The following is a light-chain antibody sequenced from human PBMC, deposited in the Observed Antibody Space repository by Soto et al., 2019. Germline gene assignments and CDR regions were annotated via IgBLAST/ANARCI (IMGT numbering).Light chain of an antibody. Sequence: EIVLTQSPGTLSLSPGERATLSCRASQSVSSSYLAWYQQKPGQAPRLLIYGASSRATGIPDRFSGSGSGTDFTLTISRLEPEDFATYYCQHLNGYPGYIFGQGTKLEIK. V-gene: IGKV3-20*01. CDR2: GAS. CDR1: QSVSSSY. CDR3: QHLNGYPGYI. J-gene: IGKJ2*01.